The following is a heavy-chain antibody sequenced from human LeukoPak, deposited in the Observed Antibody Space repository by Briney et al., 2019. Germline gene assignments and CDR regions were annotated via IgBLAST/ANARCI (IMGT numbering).Heavy chain of an antibody. D-gene: IGHD2-2*01. CDR3: ARFLGYCSSTSCHSFAFDI. CDR1: GYSFTSYW. CDR2: IYPGDSDT. Sequence: GESLKISCKGSGYSFTSYWIGWVRQMPGKGLEWMGTIYPGDSDTRYSPSFQGQVTISADKSISTAYLQWSSLKASDTAMYYCARFLGYCSSTSCHSFAFDIWGQGTMVTVSS. J-gene: IGHJ3*02. V-gene: IGHV5-51*01.